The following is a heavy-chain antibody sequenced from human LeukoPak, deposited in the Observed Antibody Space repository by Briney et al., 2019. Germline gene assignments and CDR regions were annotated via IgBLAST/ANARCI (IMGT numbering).Heavy chain of an antibody. V-gene: IGHV3-74*01. CDR1: GFTFSTYW. D-gene: IGHD1-26*01. J-gene: IGHJ4*02. Sequence: GGSLRLSCAASGFTFSTYWMHWVRQAPGKGLVWVSRINSDGSSTNYADSVKGRFTISRDNAKNTLYLQMNSLRAEDTAVYYCASGLVGGYRYTFDYWGQGTLVTVSS. CDR3: ASGLVGGYRYTFDY. CDR2: INSDGSST.